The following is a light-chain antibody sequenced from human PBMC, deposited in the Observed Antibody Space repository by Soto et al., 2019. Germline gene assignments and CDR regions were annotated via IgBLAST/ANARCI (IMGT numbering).Light chain of an antibody. Sequence: QSALTQPASVSLSPGQSITISCTGTSSDVGGHDYVSWYQQHPGKAPKLIIYEVRNRPSGVSNRFSGSKSGNTASLTISGLQAEDEADYYCSSYSSTTLVFGTGTKVTV. CDR2: EVR. CDR3: SSYSSTTLV. J-gene: IGLJ1*01. V-gene: IGLV2-14*01. CDR1: SSDVGGHDY.